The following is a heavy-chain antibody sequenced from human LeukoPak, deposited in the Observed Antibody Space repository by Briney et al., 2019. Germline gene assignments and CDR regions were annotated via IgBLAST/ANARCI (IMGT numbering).Heavy chain of an antibody. Sequence: GGSLRLSCAASGFTFSNYWMSWVRQAPGKGLEWVANIKHDGRDKHYVDSVKGRFTIARDSAKNSLNLQMNSLRAEDTAVYYCARGGNYDILSGYIFDYWGQGTLISVSS. J-gene: IGHJ4*02. D-gene: IGHD3-9*01. CDR3: ARGGNYDILSGYIFDY. CDR1: GFTFSNYW. V-gene: IGHV3-7*03. CDR2: IKHDGRDK.